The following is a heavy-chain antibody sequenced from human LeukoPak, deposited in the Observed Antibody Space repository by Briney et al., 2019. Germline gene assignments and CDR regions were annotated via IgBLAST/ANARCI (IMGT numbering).Heavy chain of an antibody. CDR3: ASRWLGYFDY. CDR1: GFSFSVYE. J-gene: IGHJ4*02. D-gene: IGHD5-18*01. V-gene: IGHV3-48*03. CDR2: ISSSGTTT. Sequence: QSGGSLRLSCAASGFSFSVYEMHWVRQAPGKGLEWISDISSSGTTTYYADSVKGRFTISRDNAKNSLYLQMNSLRAEDTAVYYCASRWLGYFDYWGQGTLVTVSS.